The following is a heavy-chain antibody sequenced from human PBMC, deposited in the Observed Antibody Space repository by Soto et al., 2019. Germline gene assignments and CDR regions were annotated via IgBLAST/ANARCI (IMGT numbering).Heavy chain of an antibody. Sequence: PGGSLRLSCAASGFTFSSYSMNWVRQAPGKGLEWVSSISSSSSYIYYADSVKGRFTISRDNAKNSLYLQMNSLRAEDTAVYYCARTGTTSWAFFYYGMDVWGQGTTVTVSS. V-gene: IGHV3-21*01. CDR3: ARTGTTSWAFFYYGMDV. D-gene: IGHD1-7*01. J-gene: IGHJ6*02. CDR2: ISSSSSYI. CDR1: GFTFSSYS.